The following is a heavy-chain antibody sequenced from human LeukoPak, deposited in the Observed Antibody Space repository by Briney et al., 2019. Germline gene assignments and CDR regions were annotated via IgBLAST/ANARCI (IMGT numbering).Heavy chain of an antibody. CDR1: GFTFSTYA. V-gene: IGHV3-30*18. CDR2: ISYDGGST. J-gene: IGHJ4*02. D-gene: IGHD6-6*01. Sequence: PGRSLRLSCAASGFTFSTYAMHWVRQAPGKGLEWVAIISYDGGSTSYADSVKGRFTISRDNSKNTLYPQMSSLRTEDTAVYYCAKIEGSSSYYFDYWGQGTLVTISS. CDR3: AKIEGSSSYYFDY.